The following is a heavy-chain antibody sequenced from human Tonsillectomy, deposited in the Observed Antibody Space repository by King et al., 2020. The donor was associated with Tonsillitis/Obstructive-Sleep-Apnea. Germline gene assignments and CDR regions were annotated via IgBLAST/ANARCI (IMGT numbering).Heavy chain of an antibody. V-gene: IGHV5-51*03. CDR3: ARGSRHYDFLDYYYGMDV. CDR2: IYPGDSDT. Sequence: VQLVQSGAEVKKPGESLKISCKGSGYSFTSYWIGWVRQMPGKGLEWMGIIYPGDSDTRYSPSFQGQVTISADKSISTAYLQWSSLKASDTAMYYCARGSRHYDFLDYYYGMDVWGQGTTVTVSS. D-gene: IGHD3-3*01. CDR1: GYSFTSYW. J-gene: IGHJ6*02.